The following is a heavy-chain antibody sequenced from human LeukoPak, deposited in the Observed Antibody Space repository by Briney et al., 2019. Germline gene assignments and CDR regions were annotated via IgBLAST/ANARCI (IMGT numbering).Heavy chain of an antibody. CDR2: IRYDGSNK. CDR1: GFTFSSYG. Sequence: PGGSLRLSCAASGFTFSSYGMHWVRQAPGKGLEWVAFIRYDGSNKYYADSVKGRFTISRDNAKNSLYLQMNSLRAEDTALYYCAKDGVWFGEYHPFFDYWGQGTLVTVSS. J-gene: IGHJ4*02. V-gene: IGHV3-30*02. CDR3: AKDGVWFGEYHPFFDY. D-gene: IGHD3-10*01.